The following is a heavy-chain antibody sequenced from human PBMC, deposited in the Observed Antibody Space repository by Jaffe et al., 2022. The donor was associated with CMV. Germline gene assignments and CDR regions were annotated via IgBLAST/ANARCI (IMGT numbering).Heavy chain of an antibody. CDR2: ISSNGGST. Sequence: EVQLVESGGGLVQPGGSLRLSCSASGFTFSSYAMHWVRQAPGKGLEYVSAISSNGGSTYYADSVKGRFTISRDNSKNTLYLQMSSLRAEDTAVYYCVKSGYDSSSWRVDYWGQGTLVTVSS. D-gene: IGHD6-13*01. CDR3: VKSGYDSSSWRVDY. V-gene: IGHV3-64D*06. J-gene: IGHJ4*02. CDR1: GFTFSSYA.